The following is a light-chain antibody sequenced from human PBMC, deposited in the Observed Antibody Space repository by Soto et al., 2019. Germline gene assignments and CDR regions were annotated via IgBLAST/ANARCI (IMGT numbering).Light chain of an antibody. CDR1: QSISSN. V-gene: IGKV3-15*01. Sequence: EIVMTQSPATLSVSPGERATLSCRASQSISSNLAWYQQKPGQAPRLLMFRTSSRATGFPDRFSGSGSGTDFTLTISKLEPEDFAVYYCQQYDSPWTFGQGTKVDI. J-gene: IGKJ1*01. CDR2: RTS. CDR3: QQYDSPWT.